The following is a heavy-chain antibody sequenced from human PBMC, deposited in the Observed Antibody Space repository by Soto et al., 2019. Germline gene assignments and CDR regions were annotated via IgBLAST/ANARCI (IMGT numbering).Heavy chain of an antibody. J-gene: IGHJ6*02. Sequence: PGESLKISCKVSGYSFTSYWIGWVRQMPGKGLEWMGIIYPGDSDTRYSPSFQGQVTISADKSISTAYLQWSSLKASDTAMYYCARQAGTTYYYYGMDVWGQGTTVTVSS. V-gene: IGHV5-51*01. D-gene: IGHD1-1*01. CDR1: GYSFTSYW. CDR3: ARQAGTTYYYYGMDV. CDR2: IYPGDSDT.